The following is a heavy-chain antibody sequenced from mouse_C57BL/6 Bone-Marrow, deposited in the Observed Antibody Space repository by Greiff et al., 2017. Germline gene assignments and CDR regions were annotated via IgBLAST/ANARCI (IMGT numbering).Heavy chain of an antibody. CDR2: ISSGGRYT. CDR3: ARRGFDYYGSSPYAMDY. D-gene: IGHD1-1*01. V-gene: IGHV5-6*02. Sequence: EVKLVESGGDLVKPGGSLKLSCAASGFTFSSYGMSWVRQTPDKRLEWVATISSGGRYTYYPDSVKGRFTTSRDNAKNTLYLQMSSLKSEDTAMYYCARRGFDYYGSSPYAMDYWGQGTSVTVSS. CDR1: GFTFSSYG. J-gene: IGHJ4*01.